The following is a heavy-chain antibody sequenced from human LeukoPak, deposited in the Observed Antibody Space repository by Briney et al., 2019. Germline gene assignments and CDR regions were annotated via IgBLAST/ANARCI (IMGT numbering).Heavy chain of an antibody. Sequence: ASVKVSCKASGYTFTSYYMHWVRQAPGEGLEWMGIINPSGCSTSYAQKFQGRVTMTRDISTSTVYMELSSLRSEDTAVYYCARVAAEVVGVPGPIGFGWLRRDYYYMDVWGKGTTVTVSS. CDR3: ARVAAEVVGVPGPIGFGWLRRDYYYMDV. CDR2: INPSGCST. V-gene: IGHV1-46*01. J-gene: IGHJ6*03. D-gene: IGHD2-2*02. CDR1: GYTFTSYY.